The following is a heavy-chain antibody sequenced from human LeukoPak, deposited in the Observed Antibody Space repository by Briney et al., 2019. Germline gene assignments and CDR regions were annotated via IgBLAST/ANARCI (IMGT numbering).Heavy chain of an antibody. CDR3: AKDMALTGYYYDKEDAFDI. CDR2: ISGSGGST. D-gene: IGHD3-22*01. CDR1: GFTFSSYA. V-gene: IGHV3-23*01. J-gene: IGHJ3*02. Sequence: GGSLRLSCAASGFTFSSYAMSWVRQAPGKGPEWVSAISGSGGSTYYADSVKGRFTISRDNSKYTLYLQMNSLRAEDTAVYYCAKDMALTGYYYDKEDAFDIWGQGTMVTVSS.